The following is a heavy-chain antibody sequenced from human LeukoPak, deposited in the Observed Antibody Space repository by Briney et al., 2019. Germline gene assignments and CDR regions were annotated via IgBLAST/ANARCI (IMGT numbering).Heavy chain of an antibody. J-gene: IGHJ4*02. D-gene: IGHD1-26*01. V-gene: IGHV3-23*01. CDR3: AKDPVGGSYWDYFDY. CDR2: ISGSGGST. CDR1: GFTFSSYA. Sequence: GGSLRLSCAASGFTFSSYAMSWVRQAPGKGLEWVSAISGSGGSTYYADSVKGRFTISRGNSKNTLYLQMNSLRAEDTAVYYCAKDPVGGSYWDYFDYWGQGTLVTVSS.